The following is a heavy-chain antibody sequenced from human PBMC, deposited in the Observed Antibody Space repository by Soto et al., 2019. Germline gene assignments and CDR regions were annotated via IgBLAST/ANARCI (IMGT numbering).Heavy chain of an antibody. CDR3: AKDPRTDYYFDY. CDR2: ISYDGSNK. CDR1: GFTLSDYW. V-gene: IGHV3-30*18. Sequence: GGSLRLSCAASGFTLSDYWMHWVRQAPGKGLEWVAVISYDGSNKYYADSVKGRFTISRDNSKNTLYLQMNSLRAEDTAVYYCAKDPRTDYYFDYWGQGTLVTVSS. J-gene: IGHJ4*02.